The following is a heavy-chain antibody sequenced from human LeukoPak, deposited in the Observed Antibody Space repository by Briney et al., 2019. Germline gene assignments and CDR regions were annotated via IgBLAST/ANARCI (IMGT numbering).Heavy chain of an antibody. CDR3: AKNGQSGFSFDP. CDR2: ISYTGGT. CDR1: GASISSFY. D-gene: IGHD1-26*01. V-gene: IGHV4-59*03. J-gene: IGHJ5*02. Sequence: KPSETLSLTCTVAGASISSFYWSWVRQSPGKGLEWIGYISYTGGTTYNPALKGRVTISIDTSKSQFTLKLSSVTASDTAVYYCAKNGQSGFSFDPWGQGTLVTVSS.